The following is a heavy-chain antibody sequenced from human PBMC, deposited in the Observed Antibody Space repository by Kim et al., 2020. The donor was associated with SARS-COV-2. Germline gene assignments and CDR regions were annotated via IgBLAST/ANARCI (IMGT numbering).Heavy chain of an antibody. V-gene: IGHV3-30*02. D-gene: IGHD3-22*01. Sequence: NAKSVKGRFTISRDNSNNRLYLEMSSLRAEDTAVYHCAKDIRFDSSGYFDLWGQGTQVTVSP. J-gene: IGHJ5*02. CDR3: AKDIRFDSSGYFDL.